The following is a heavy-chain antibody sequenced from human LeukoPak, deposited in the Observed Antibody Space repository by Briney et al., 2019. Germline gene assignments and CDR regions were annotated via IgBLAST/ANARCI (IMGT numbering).Heavy chain of an antibody. CDR2: IYSGGST. V-gene: IGHV3-66*02. J-gene: IGHJ4*02. CDR1: GFTISSNY. CDR3: ARGDYYDSSGYDY. D-gene: IGHD3-22*01. Sequence: PGGFLRLSCAASGFTISSNYMSWVRQAPGKGLEWVSVIYSGGSTYYADSVKGRFTISRDNSKNTLYLQMNSLRAEDTAVYYCARGDYYDSSGYDYWGQGTLVTVSS.